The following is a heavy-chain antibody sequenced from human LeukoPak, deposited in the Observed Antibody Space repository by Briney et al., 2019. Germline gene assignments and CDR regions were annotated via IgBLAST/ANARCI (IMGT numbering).Heavy chain of an antibody. V-gene: IGHV3-21*01. D-gene: IGHD3-10*01. J-gene: IGHJ4*02. CDR1: GFTFSSYS. CDR3: AKVEVYYYGSGSYLDY. CDR2: ISSSSSYI. Sequence: GGSLRLSCAASGFTFSSYSMNWVRQAPGKGLEWVSSISSSSSYIYYADSVKGRFTISRDNSKNTLYLQMNSLRAEDTAVYYCAKVEVYYYGSGSYLDYWGQGTLVTVSS.